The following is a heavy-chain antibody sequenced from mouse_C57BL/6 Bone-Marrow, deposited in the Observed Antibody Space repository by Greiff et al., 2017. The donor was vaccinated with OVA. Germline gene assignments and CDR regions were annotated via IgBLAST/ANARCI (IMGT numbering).Heavy chain of an antibody. CDR3: TRDRGDGYPYWYFDV. V-gene: IGHV5-9-1*02. D-gene: IGHD2-3*01. J-gene: IGHJ1*03. CDR2: ISSGGDYI. CDR1: GFTFSSYA. Sequence: EVKVVESGEGLVKPGGSLKLSCAASGFTFSSYAMSWVRQTPEKRLEWVAYISSGGDYIYYADTVKGRFTISRDNARNTLYLQMSSLKSEDTAMYYCTRDRGDGYPYWYFDVWGTGTTVTVSS.